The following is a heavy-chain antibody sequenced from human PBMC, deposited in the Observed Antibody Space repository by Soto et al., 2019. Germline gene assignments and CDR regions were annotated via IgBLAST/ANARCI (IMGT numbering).Heavy chain of an antibody. J-gene: IGHJ3*01. V-gene: IGHV3-23*01. CDR2: ISDSGGST. CDR1: GLTFSNFA. Sequence: GGSLRLSCAASGLTFSNFAMNWVRQAPGRGLEWVSNISDSGGSTYYADSVKGRFTISRDNSKNTLYLQMNSLRGRDTAIYYCVKEGSGWYSRGCFDFWGQGTMVTVSS. D-gene: IGHD6-19*01. CDR3: VKEGSGWYSRGCFDF.